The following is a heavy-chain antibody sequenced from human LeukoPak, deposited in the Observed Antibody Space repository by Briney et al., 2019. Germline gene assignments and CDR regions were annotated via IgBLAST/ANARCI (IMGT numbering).Heavy chain of an antibody. CDR2: IKQDGSEK. D-gene: IGHD3-22*01. Sequence: PGGSLRLSCAASGFSFRNYAMAWVRQAPGKGLEWVANIKQDGSEKYYVDSLKGRFTISRDNAKNSLYLQMNSLRAEDTAVYYCARYYYDSTGYALFQHWGQGTLVTVSS. CDR1: GFSFRNYA. V-gene: IGHV3-7*01. J-gene: IGHJ1*01. CDR3: ARYYYDSTGYALFQH.